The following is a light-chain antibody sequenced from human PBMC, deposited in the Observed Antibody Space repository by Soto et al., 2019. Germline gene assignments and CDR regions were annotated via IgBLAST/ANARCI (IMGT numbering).Light chain of an antibody. Sequence: QSVLTQPPSASGTPGQRVTISCSGSSSNIGRNYVYWYQQLPGTAPKLLIYRNNQRPSGVPDRFSGSKSGTSASLAISGLRSEDEADYYCAAWDDSLSGHVVFGGETKLTVL. J-gene: IGLJ2*01. CDR3: AAWDDSLSGHVV. CDR2: RNN. CDR1: SSNIGRNY. V-gene: IGLV1-47*01.